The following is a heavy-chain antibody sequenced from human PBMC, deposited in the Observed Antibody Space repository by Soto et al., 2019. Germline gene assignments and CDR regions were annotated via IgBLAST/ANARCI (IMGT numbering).Heavy chain of an antibody. CDR1: GFTFSSYA. J-gene: IGHJ4*02. D-gene: IGHD3-10*01. CDR2: ISGSGGST. Sequence: EVQLLESGGGLVQPGGSLRLSCAASGFTFSSYAMSWVRQAPGKGLEWVSAISGSGGSTYYADSVKGRFTISRDNSKNPRYLQMNSLSAEDTAVYYCAKASGWFGEFDYWGQGTLVTVSS. V-gene: IGHV3-23*01. CDR3: AKASGWFGEFDY.